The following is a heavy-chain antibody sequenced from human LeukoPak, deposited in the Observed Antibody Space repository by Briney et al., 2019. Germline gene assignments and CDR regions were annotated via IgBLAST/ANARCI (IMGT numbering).Heavy chain of an antibody. D-gene: IGHD2-2*01. J-gene: IGHJ4*02. CDR2: ISYDGSNK. V-gene: IGHV3-30*18. CDR3: AKDQIRYCSSTSCSYFDY. Sequence: GSLRLSCAASGFTFSSYGMHWVRQAPGKGLEWVAVISYDGSNKYYADSVKGRFTISRDNSKDTLYLQMNSLRAEDTAVYYCAKDQIRYCSSTSCSYFDYWGQGTLVTVSS. CDR1: GFTFSSYG.